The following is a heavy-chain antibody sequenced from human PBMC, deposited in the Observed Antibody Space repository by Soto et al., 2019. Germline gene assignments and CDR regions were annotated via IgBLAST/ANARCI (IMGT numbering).Heavy chain of an antibody. J-gene: IGHJ5*02. CDR2: IIPIFGTA. V-gene: IGHV1-69*13. CDR1: VGTFSSYA. Sequence: ASVKVSCKASVGTFSSYAISWVRQAPGQGLEWMGGIIPIFGTANYAQKFQGRVTITADESTSTAYMELSSLRSEDTAVYYCAGEEDVIAAAGPYNWFDPWGQGTLVTVSS. D-gene: IGHD6-13*01. CDR3: AGEEDVIAAAGPYNWFDP.